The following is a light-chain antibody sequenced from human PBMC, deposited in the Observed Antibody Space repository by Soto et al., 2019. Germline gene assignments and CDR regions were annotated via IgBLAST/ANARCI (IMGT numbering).Light chain of an antibody. CDR2: EVN. CDR1: SSDVGGYKY. CDR3: SAYVGLNNVL. Sequence: QSVLTQPPSASGSPGQSVTISCTGTSSDVGGYKYVSWYQQKSGKAPKLIIYEVNERPSGVPDRFSGSKSDNTASLTVSELQAEDEADYYCSAYVGLNNVLFGGGTKLTVL. J-gene: IGLJ2*01. V-gene: IGLV2-8*01.